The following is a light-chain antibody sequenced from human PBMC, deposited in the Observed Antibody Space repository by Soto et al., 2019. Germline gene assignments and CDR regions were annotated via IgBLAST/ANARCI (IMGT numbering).Light chain of an antibody. Sequence: DIQMTQSPSTLSASVGDRVTITCRASQSINSWLAWYQQKPGRAPKPLIYKASSLESGVPLRFSGSGSGTEFTLTISGLQPDDFATDYCQQYNTGCRTFCQGTKVDIK. V-gene: IGKV1-5*03. CDR1: QSINSW. J-gene: IGKJ1*01. CDR2: KAS. CDR3: QQYNTGCRT.